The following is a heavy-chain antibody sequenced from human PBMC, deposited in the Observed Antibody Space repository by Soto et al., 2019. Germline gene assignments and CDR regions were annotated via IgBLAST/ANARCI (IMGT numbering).Heavy chain of an antibody. J-gene: IGHJ4*02. CDR1: GGSFSDYY. D-gene: IGHD6-25*01. CDR3: ARYGGSDLYYFDP. Sequence: SETLSLTCAVYGGSFSDYYWTWIRQPPGKGLEWIGEISHSGITQYNPSLKGRVTISLDTSKSQFSLQLSSVTAADTAVYSCARYGGSDLYYFDPWGQGTQVTVSS. V-gene: IGHV4-34*01. CDR2: ISHSGIT.